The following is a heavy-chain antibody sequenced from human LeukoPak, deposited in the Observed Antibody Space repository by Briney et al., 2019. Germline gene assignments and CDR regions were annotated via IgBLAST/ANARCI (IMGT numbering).Heavy chain of an antibody. J-gene: IGHJ6*03. CDR3: ARMYYDILTGWNYYYYYMDV. CDR2: MNPNSGNT. D-gene: IGHD3-9*01. CDR1: GYTFTSYD. V-gene: IGHV1-8*01. Sequence: ASVKVSCKASGYTFTSYDSNWVRQATGQELEWMGWMNPNSGNTDYAQKFQGRVTMTRNTSISTAYMEMRSLRSEDTAVYYCARMYYDILTGWNYYYYYMDVWGKGTTVTVSS.